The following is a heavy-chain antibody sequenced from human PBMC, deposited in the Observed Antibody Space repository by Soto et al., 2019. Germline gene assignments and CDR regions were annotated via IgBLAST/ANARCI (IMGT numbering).Heavy chain of an antibody. CDR2: MNPNSGNT. Sequence: ASVKVSCKASGYTFTSYDINWVRQATGQGLEGMGWMNPNSGNTGYAQKFQGRVTMTRNTSISTAYMELSSLRSEDTAVYYCAREIPIVVVPAANPYYYMDVWGKGTTVTVSS. V-gene: IGHV1-8*01. J-gene: IGHJ6*03. CDR3: AREIPIVVVPAANPYYYMDV. CDR1: GYTFTSYD. D-gene: IGHD2-2*01.